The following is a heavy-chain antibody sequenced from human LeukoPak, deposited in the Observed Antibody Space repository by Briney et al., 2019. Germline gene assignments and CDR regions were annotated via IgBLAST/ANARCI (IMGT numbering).Heavy chain of an antibody. D-gene: IGHD3-10*01. CDR1: GHTSTSYD. CDR2: MNPNSGNT. V-gene: IGHV1-8*01. J-gene: IGHJ4*02. Sequence: ASVKVSCKASGHTSTSYDINWVRQATGQGLEWMGWMNPNSGNTGYAQKFQGRVTMTRNTSISTAYMELSSLRSEDTAVYYCARGTNLYYYGSGSYQDYWGQGTLVTVSS. CDR3: ARGTNLYYYGSGSYQDY.